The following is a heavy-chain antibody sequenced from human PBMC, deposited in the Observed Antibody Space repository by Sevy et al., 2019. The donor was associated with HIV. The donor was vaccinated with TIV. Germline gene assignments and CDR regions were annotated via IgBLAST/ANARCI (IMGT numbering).Heavy chain of an antibody. D-gene: IGHD3-9*01. V-gene: IGHV4-39*01. CDR1: GGSISSSSYY. Sequence: SETLSLTCTVSGGSISSSSYYWGWIRQPPGKGLEWIGSIYYSGSTYSNPSLKSPVTISVDTSKNQLSLKLSSVTAADTAVYYCARKPRLTGYYLYYYYGMDVWGQGTTVTVSS. J-gene: IGHJ6*02. CDR2: IYYSGST. CDR3: ARKPRLTGYYLYYYYGMDV.